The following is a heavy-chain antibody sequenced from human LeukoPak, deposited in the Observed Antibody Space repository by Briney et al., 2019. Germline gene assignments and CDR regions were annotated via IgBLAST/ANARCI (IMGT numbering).Heavy chain of an antibody. CDR1: GFTFSSYG. CDR3: AKDQQGFDY. V-gene: IGHV3-30*18. Sequence: GGSLRLSCAASGFTFSSYGMHWVRQAPGKGLEWVAVISYDGSNKYYADSVKGRFTISRDNSKNTLYLQMSSLRAEDTAVYYCAKDQQGFDYWGQGTLVTVSS. CDR2: ISYDGSNK. J-gene: IGHJ4*02. D-gene: IGHD6-13*01.